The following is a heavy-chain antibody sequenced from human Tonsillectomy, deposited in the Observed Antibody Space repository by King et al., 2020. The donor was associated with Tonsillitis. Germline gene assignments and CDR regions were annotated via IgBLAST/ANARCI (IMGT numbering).Heavy chain of an antibody. D-gene: IGHD6-13*01. Sequence: QLQESGPGLLKPSETLSLICTVSGDSISRYYWSWIRQPPGKGLEWIGYISYSGSNNYNPSLKSRVTISVDTSKNQFSLRLTSVTAADTAVYYCGRVFPAWYAMDVGGHGTTVTVSS. CDR3: GRVFPAWYAMDV. J-gene: IGHJ6*02. CDR2: ISYSGSN. V-gene: IGHV4-59*08. CDR1: GDSISRYY.